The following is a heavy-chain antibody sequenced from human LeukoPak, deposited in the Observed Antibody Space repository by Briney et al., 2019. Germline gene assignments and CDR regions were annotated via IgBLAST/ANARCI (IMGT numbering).Heavy chain of an antibody. CDR2: ISYDGSNK. J-gene: IGHJ4*02. V-gene: IGHV3-30*18. D-gene: IGHD5-18*01. CDR3: AKGPIKRGYSYGYETSFDY. Sequence: GGSLRLSCAASGFTFSSYGMHWVRQAPGKGLEWVAVISYDGSNKYYADSVKGRFTISRDNSKNTLYLQMNSLRAEDTAVYYCAKGPIKRGYSYGYETSFDYWGQGTLVTVSS. CDR1: GFTFSSYG.